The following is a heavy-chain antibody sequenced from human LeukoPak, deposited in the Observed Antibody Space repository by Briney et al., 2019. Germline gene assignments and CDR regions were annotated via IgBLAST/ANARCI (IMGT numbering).Heavy chain of an antibody. D-gene: IGHD2-8*02. J-gene: IGHJ4*02. V-gene: IGHV3-23*01. CDR3: ATYRQVLLPFES. CDR1: GFTFSTFA. Sequence: GGSLRFSCAASGFTFSTFAMIWVRQPPGRGLEWVSSIFPSGGEIHYADSVRGRFTISRDNSKSTLSLQMNSLRAEDTAIYYCATYRQVLLPFESWGQGTLVTVSS. CDR2: IFPSGGEI.